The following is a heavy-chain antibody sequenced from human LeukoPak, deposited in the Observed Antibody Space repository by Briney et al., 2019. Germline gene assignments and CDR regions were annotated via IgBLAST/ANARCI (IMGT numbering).Heavy chain of an antibody. Sequence: ASVKVSCKASGGTFSSYAISLGRQAPGQGLEWMGRIIPIFGTANYAQKFQGRVTITTDESTSTAYMELSSLRSEDTAVYYCARVGVYYDSSGPGDYWGQGTLVTVSS. D-gene: IGHD3-22*01. CDR2: IIPIFGTA. J-gene: IGHJ4*02. V-gene: IGHV1-69*05. CDR1: GGTFSSYA. CDR3: ARVGVYYDSSGPGDY.